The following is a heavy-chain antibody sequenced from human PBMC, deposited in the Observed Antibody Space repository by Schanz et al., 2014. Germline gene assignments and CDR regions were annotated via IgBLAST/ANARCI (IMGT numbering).Heavy chain of an antibody. CDR3: AIIGVMVAVAGTRADY. D-gene: IGHD6-19*01. CDR1: GFTFSDYY. V-gene: IGHV3-11*03. J-gene: IGHJ4*02. CDR2: ISGTTTYT. Sequence: VQLLESGGGLVQPGGSLRLSCAASGFTFSDYYMSWIRQAPGKGLEWVSYISGTTTYTNYADSVKGRFTISRDNAKNSLYLQMNRLRAEDTALYYCAIIGVMVAVAGTRADYWGQGTLVTVSS.